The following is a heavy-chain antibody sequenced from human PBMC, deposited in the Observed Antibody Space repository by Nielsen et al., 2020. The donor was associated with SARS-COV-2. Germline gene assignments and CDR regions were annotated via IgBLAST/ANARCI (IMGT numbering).Heavy chain of an antibody. J-gene: IGHJ6*03. Sequence: SETLSLTCTVSDDPITNTRYYWGWIRQPPGKGLEWIGSVHDFGTINYSPSLRSRLTLSVDTSKNQFSLKLSSVTAADTAVYYCASRAEGLELWRRYFYYMDVWGKGTTVTVSS. CDR2: VHDFGTI. CDR1: DDPITNTRYY. CDR3: ASRAEGLELWRRYFYYMDV. V-gene: IGHV4-39*01. D-gene: IGHD5-18*01.